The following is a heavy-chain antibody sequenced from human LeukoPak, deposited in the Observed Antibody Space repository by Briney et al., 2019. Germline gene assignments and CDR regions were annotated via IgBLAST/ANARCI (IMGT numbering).Heavy chain of an antibody. J-gene: IGHJ6*03. V-gene: IGHV1-8*01. CDR3: ARTAVVVPAARRITIFGVVITNYYYYMDV. CDR1: GYTFTSYD. D-gene: IGHD3-3*01. Sequence: GASVKVSCKASGYTFTSYDINWVRQATGQGLEWMGWMNPNCGNTGYAQKFQGRVTMTRNTSISTAYMELSSLRSEDTAVYYCARTAVVVPAARRITIFGVVITNYYYYMDVWGKGTTVTVSS. CDR2: MNPNCGNT.